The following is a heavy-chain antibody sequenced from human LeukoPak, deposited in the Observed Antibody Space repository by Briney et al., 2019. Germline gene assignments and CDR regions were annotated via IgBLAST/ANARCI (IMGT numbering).Heavy chain of an antibody. J-gene: IGHJ4*02. D-gene: IGHD3-3*01. V-gene: IGHV3-30-3*01. CDR3: ASGRDYDFWSGPDY. CDR2: ISYDGSNK. CDR1: GFTFSSLG. Sequence: GGSLRLSCSASGFTFSSLGMHWVRQAPGKGLEWVAVISYDGSNKYYADSVKGRFTISRDNSKNTLYLQMNSLRAEDTAVYYCASGRDYDFWSGPDYWGQGTLVTVSS.